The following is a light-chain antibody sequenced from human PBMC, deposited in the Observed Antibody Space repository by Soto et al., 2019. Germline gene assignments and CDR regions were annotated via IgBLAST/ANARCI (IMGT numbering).Light chain of an antibody. V-gene: IGKV3-20*01. CDR3: QQYVNSPIT. J-gene: IGKJ5*01. CDR1: QSVVSD. CDR2: GAS. Sequence: EIVMTQSPATLSVSPGERATLSCRASQSVVSDLAWYQQKPGQAPRLLIYGASSRATGIPDRFSGTGSEKDFTLTISRLEPEEFAVYYWQQYVNSPITFGQGTRLEIK.